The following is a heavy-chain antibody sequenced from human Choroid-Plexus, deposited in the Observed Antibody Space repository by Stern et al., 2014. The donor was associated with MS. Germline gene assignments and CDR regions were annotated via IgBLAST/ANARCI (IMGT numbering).Heavy chain of an antibody. CDR3: VRVSGSSGSDF. CDR2: IRNKANSYTT. V-gene: IGHV3-72*01. Sequence: EVHLVESGGGLVQPGGSLRLSCVASGFTLSNHYMDWVRQAPGKGLDWVGRIRNKANSYTTQYAASVKGRFVISRDDSKNSLYLQMNSLKSEDTAVYYCVRVSGSSGSDFWGQGTLVSVSS. J-gene: IGHJ4*02. D-gene: IGHD6-19*01. CDR1: GFTLSNHY.